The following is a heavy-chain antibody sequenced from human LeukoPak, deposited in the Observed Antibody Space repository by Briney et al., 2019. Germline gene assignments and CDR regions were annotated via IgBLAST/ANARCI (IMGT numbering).Heavy chain of an antibody. CDR1: GGSISSYY. Sequence: SEPLSLTCTVSGGSISSYYWSWIRQPAGKGLEWIGRIYTSGSTNYNPSLKSRVTISVDKSKNQFSLKLSSVTAADTAVYYCARMGRGSSWLLFDLWGRGTLVTVSS. J-gene: IGHJ2*01. CDR2: IYTSGST. D-gene: IGHD6-13*01. V-gene: IGHV4-4*07. CDR3: ARMGRGSSWLLFDL.